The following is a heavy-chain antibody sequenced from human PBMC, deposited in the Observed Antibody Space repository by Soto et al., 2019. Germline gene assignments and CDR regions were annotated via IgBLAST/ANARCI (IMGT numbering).Heavy chain of an antibody. CDR2: IYYTGSA. Sequence: PSETLSLTCTVSSVSISSADYYWSWIRQPPGKGLEWIGYIYYTGSAYYNPSLKSRVTMSVDTSKNQFSLKVTSVTAADTAVYYCASGGSSNWFDPWGQGTLVTVSS. V-gene: IGHV4-30-4*01. D-gene: IGHD1-26*01. J-gene: IGHJ5*02. CDR3: ASGGSSNWFDP. CDR1: SVSISSADYY.